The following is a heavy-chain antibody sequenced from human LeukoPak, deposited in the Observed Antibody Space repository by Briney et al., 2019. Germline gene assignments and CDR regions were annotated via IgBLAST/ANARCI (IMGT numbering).Heavy chain of an antibody. CDR2: TYYTGSA. V-gene: IGHV4-59*08. D-gene: IGHD4-17*01. CDR1: GGSISNHY. J-gene: IGHJ2*01. Sequence: SETLSLTCSVSGGSISNHYWSWLRQPPGRGLEWIGYTYYTGSANYSPSLKSRVTISVDTSKNQFSLKLTSATAADTAVYYCARPRTVTTNWYFDLWGRGTLVTVSS. CDR3: ARPRTVTTNWYFDL.